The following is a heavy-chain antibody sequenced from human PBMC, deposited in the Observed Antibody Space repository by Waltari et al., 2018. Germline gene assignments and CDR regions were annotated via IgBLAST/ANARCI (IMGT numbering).Heavy chain of an antibody. J-gene: IGHJ4*02. V-gene: IGHV3-9*01. CDR3: AKDMTAGGLDN. CDR2: ILWSGDRI. D-gene: IGHD6-13*01. Sequence: EVLLVDSGGGLVQPGGSLRLSCAGFGFTFNEHAMHWVRQAPGKGLEWVSGILWSGDRIGYADSVKCRFTISRDNAKNSLYLQMNSLRADDTALYFCAKDMTAGGLDNWGQGTLVTVSS. CDR1: GFTFNEHA.